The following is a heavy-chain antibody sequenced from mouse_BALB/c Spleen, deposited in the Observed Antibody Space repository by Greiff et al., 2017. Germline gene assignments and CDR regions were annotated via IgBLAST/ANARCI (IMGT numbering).Heavy chain of an antibody. Sequence: VQLQQSGAELAKPGASVKMSCKASGYTFTSYWMHWVKQRPGQGLEWIGYINPSTGYTEYNQKFKDKATLTVDKSSSTAYMQLSSLTSDDSAVYYCARYYGYPYYCAMDYWGQGTSVTVSS. D-gene: IGHD1-2*01. CDR2: INPSTGYT. CDR1: GYTFTSYW. V-gene: IGHV1-7*01. J-gene: IGHJ4*01. CDR3: ARYYGYPYYCAMDY.